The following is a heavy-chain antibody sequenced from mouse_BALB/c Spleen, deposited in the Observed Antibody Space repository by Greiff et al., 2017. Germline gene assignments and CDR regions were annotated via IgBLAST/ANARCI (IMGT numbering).Heavy chain of an antibody. J-gene: IGHJ4*01. D-gene: IGHD1-2*01. CDR2: IYPGNVNT. CDR1: GYTFTSYY. Sequence: VQLQQSGPELVKPGASVRISCKASGYTFTSYYIHWVKQRPGQGLEWIGWIYPGNVNTKYNEKFKGKATLTADKSSSTAYMQLSSLTSEDSAVYFCARAFTTATYYAMDYWGQGTSVTVSS. CDR3: ARAFTTATYYAMDY. V-gene: IGHV1S56*01.